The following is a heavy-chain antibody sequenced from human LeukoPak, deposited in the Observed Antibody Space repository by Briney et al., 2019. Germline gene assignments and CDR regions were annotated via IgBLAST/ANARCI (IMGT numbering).Heavy chain of an antibody. D-gene: IGHD2/OR15-2a*01. CDR3: ATEGLNSYYYMDV. CDR2: INPNSGGT. Sequence: GASVKVSCKASGYTFTGYYMHWVRQAPGQGLEWMGWINPNSGGTIYAQKFQGRVTMTEDTSTDTAYMELSSLRSEDTAVYYCATEGLNSYYYMDVWGKGTTVTVSS. CDR1: GYTFTGYY. J-gene: IGHJ6*03. V-gene: IGHV1-2*02.